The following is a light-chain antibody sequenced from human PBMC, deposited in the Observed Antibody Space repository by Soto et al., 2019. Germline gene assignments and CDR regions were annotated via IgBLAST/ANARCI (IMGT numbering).Light chain of an antibody. CDR2: EVT. Sequence: QSVLAQPASLSGSPGQSITISCTGTISDVGGYKYVSWYQQHPGKAPKLLIYEVTNRPSGVSNRFSGSKSGNTASVTISGLQAEDEADYYCSSYTSTNTQVFGTGTKVTVL. J-gene: IGLJ1*01. CDR3: SSYTSTNTQV. V-gene: IGLV2-14*03. CDR1: ISDVGGYKY.